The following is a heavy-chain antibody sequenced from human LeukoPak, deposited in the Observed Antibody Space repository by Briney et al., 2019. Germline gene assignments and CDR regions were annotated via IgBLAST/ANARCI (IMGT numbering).Heavy chain of an antibody. CDR1: GFNFGDYG. Sequence: PGRSLRLSCTASGFNFGDYGLTWVRQAPGKGLEWLGFIRSKSYGGTAEYAASVRGRFIISRDDSKSIAYLQINSLKTEDTGVYFCSRGDSGSSWGQGTLVTVSP. D-gene: IGHD3-10*01. V-gene: IGHV3-49*04. CDR2: IRSKSYGGTA. J-gene: IGHJ5*02. CDR3: SRGDSGSS.